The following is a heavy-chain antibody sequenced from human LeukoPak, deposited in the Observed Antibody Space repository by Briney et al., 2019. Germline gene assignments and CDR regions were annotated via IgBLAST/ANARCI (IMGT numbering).Heavy chain of an antibody. CDR3: ARGDWFDP. V-gene: IGHV1-18*01. J-gene: IGHJ5*02. CDR2: VSGYNGNT. Sequence: ASVKVSCKASGYXFTSYDINWVRQAPGQGHEWLGWVSGYNGNTNYAQKLEGRVAMTTDASTSTAYMELRGLRPEDTAVYYCARGDWFDPWGQGTLVTVSS. CDR1: GYXFTSYD. D-gene: IGHD2-21*01.